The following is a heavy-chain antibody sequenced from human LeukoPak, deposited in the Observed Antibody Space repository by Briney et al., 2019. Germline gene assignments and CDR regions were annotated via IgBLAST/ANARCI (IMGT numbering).Heavy chain of an antibody. V-gene: IGHV3-20*04. Sequence: PGGSLRLSCAASGFTFDDYGMSWVRHVPGKGLEWVSGINWNGGSTGYADSVKGRFTISRDNAKNSLYLEMSSLRLEDTASYFCAKDLGSGTYIYTFYYYALDVWGQGTTVIVSS. D-gene: IGHD3-10*01. J-gene: IGHJ6*02. CDR2: INWNGGST. CDR3: AKDLGSGTYIYTFYYYALDV. CDR1: GFTFDDYG.